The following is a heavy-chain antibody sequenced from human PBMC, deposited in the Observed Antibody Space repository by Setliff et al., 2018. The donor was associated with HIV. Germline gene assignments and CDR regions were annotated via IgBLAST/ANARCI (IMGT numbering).Heavy chain of an antibody. CDR1: GYAFTGYY. D-gene: IGHD3-22*01. CDR3: AREVGDSSGYYYRNYYFDS. Sequence: ASVKVSCKASGYAFTGYYLHWVRQAPGQGLEWMGWINPSDGGAKYAHNFEGRVTMTRDTSISTFYMEVTRLTSDDTAVYYCAREVGDSSGYYYRNYYFDSWGQGTLVTVSS. J-gene: IGHJ4*02. CDR2: INPSDGGA. V-gene: IGHV1-2*02.